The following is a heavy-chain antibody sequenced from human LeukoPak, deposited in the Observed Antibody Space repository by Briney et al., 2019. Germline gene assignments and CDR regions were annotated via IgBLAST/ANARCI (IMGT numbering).Heavy chain of an antibody. Sequence: GGSLRLSCAASGFTFTNYDIHWVRQATGKGLEWVSAIGIRGDTYYSGSVKGRFTISRENAENSLYLQMNSLRDEDTAVYYCARGGIRVSGIDEFDYWGQGTLVTVSS. CDR3: ARGGIRVSGIDEFDY. J-gene: IGHJ4*02. D-gene: IGHD6-19*01. V-gene: IGHV3-13*01. CDR2: IGIRGDT. CDR1: GFTFTNYD.